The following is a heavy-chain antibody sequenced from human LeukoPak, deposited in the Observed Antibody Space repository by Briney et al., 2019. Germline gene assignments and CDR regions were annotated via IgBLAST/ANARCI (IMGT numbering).Heavy chain of an antibody. Sequence: GASLRLSCAASGFTFSSYAMSWVRQVPGKGLEWVSAISGSGGSTYYADSVKGRFTISRDNSKNTPYLQMNSLRAEDTAVYYCAKDDYGGWDNYWGQGTLVTVSS. CDR3: AKDDYGGWDNY. J-gene: IGHJ4*02. V-gene: IGHV3-23*01. D-gene: IGHD4-23*01. CDR2: ISGSGGST. CDR1: GFTFSSYA.